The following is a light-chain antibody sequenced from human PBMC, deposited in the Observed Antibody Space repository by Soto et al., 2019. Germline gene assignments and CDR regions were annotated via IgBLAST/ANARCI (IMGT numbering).Light chain of an antibody. CDR1: NSDIGAYDY. V-gene: IGLV2-14*03. CDR3: CSYAGGYTYL. J-gene: IGLJ1*01. Sequence: QSVLTQPASVSGSPGQSITISCSGTNSDIGAYDYVSWYQQHPGKPPKLIIYNVNNRPSGVSFRFSGSKSANTASLTISGLQTEEEADYFCCSYAGGYTYLFGTGTKVTVL. CDR2: NVN.